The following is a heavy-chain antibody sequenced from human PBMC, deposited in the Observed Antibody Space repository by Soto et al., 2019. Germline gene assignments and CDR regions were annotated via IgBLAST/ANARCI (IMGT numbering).Heavy chain of an antibody. J-gene: IGHJ6*02. CDR1: DFTIRKYC. CDR3: AKGRSYYYYYGVDV. Sequence: GGSRRHFWKASDFTIRKYCINWVRQAPGKGLEWLAYITIRTGNVLYADSVRGRFTISADNAENSVILQMNSLRDEDSALYYCAKGRSYYYYYGVDVWVQGTTVTVSS. CDR2: ITIRTGNV. V-gene: IGHV3-48*02.